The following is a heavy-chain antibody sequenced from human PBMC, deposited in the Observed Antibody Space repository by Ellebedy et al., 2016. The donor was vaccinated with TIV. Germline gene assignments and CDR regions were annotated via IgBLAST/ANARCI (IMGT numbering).Heavy chain of an antibody. CDR1: GGSISSYY. V-gene: IGHV4-59*01. J-gene: IGHJ6*02. CDR2: IYYSGST. Sequence: SENLSLTXTVSGGSISSYYWSWIRQPPGKGLEWIGYIYYSGSTNYNPSPKSRVTISVDTSKNQFSLKLSSVTAADTAVYYCARARNDYGMDVWGQGTTVTVSS. CDR3: ARARNDYGMDV.